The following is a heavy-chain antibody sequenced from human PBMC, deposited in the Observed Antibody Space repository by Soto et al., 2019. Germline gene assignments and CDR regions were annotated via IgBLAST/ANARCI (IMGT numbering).Heavy chain of an antibody. CDR3: ARHPYYYDSSGYFGI. V-gene: IGHV1-18*01. D-gene: IGHD3-22*01. CDR2: ISAYNGNT. J-gene: IGHJ3*02. Sequence: GASVKVSCKASGYTFTSYGISWVRQAPGQGLEWMGWISAYNGNTNYAQKPQGRVTMTTDTSTSTAYKELRSLRSDDTAVYYCARHPYYYDSSGYFGIWGQGTMVTVSS. CDR1: GYTFTSYG.